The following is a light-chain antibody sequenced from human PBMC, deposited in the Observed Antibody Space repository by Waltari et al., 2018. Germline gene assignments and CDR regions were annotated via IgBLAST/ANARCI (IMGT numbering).Light chain of an antibody. Sequence: QSALTQPASVSGSPGQSITISCPGTSSDIGYYNLVSWYQHLPGKAPKVMIYEVTKRPSGVSNRFSGSKSGNTASLTISGVQAEDEGHYYCCSYAGSGTWVFGGGTKLTVL. CDR1: SSDIGYYNL. CDR2: EVT. V-gene: IGLV2-23*02. J-gene: IGLJ3*02. CDR3: CSYAGSGTWV.